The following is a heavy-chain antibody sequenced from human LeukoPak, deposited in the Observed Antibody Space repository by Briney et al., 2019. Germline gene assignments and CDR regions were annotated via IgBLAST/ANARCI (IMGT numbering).Heavy chain of an antibody. Sequence: SVKVSCKASGFTFTSSAVQWVRQARGQRLEWIGWIVVGSGSTNYAQKFQERVTITRDMSTSTAYMELNSLKTEDTAVYYCTRPRVLRYFDWAYTTFDPWGQGTLVTVSS. CDR1: GFTFTSSA. V-gene: IGHV1-58*01. CDR3: TRPRVLRYFDWAYTTFDP. CDR2: IVVGSGST. D-gene: IGHD3-9*01. J-gene: IGHJ5*02.